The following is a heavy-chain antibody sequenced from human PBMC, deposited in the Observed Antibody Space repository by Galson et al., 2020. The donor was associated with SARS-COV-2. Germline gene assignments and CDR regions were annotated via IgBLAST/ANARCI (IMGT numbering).Heavy chain of an antibody. D-gene: IGHD1-26*01. CDR3: ARLKGFSYSYFDY. Sequence: ASVKVSCKVSGFRLIESSMHWVRQTPGKGLEWIGGFDPEDDETIYAQKFQGRVTMTEDTSTDTAYMELSSLRSEDTAVYYCARLKGFSYSYFDYWGQGTLVTVSS. J-gene: IGHJ4*02. CDR1: GFRLIESS. CDR2: FDPEDDET. V-gene: IGHV1-24*01.